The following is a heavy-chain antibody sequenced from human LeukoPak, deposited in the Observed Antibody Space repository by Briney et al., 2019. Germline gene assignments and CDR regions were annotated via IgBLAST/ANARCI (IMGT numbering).Heavy chain of an antibody. Sequence: PGGSLRLSCAASGFSLDDYAMHWVRQAPGKGLEWVSGISWNSGNMYYADSVRGRVAISRDNAKNSLYLQMYSLRPEDTALYYCVKASYYDILTGYLGNWGQGTLVTVSS. V-gene: IGHV3-9*01. CDR1: GFSLDDYA. CDR3: VKASYYDILTGYLGN. J-gene: IGHJ4*02. D-gene: IGHD3-9*01. CDR2: ISWNSGNM.